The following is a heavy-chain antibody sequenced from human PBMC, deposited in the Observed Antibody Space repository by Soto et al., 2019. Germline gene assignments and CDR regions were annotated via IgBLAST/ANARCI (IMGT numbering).Heavy chain of an antibody. CDR2: MFYGGRT. Sequence: SETLSLTCTVSGGSVGSGSYYWSWIRQSPGKGLEWIGYMFYGGRTNYNPSLESRVTISVDTSKNQFSLKLSSVTAADTAVYYCARDLGITMGLFDPWGQGTLVTVSS. D-gene: IGHD3-10*01. J-gene: IGHJ5*02. V-gene: IGHV4-61*01. CDR3: ARDLGITMGLFDP. CDR1: GGSVGSGSYY.